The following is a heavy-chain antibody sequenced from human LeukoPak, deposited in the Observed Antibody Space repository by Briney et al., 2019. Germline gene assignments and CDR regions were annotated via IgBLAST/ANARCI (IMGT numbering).Heavy chain of an antibody. J-gene: IGHJ4*02. CDR1: GGSISSSNW. Sequence: VKPSGTLSLTCAVSGGSISSSNWWSWVRQPPGKGLEWIGEIYHSGSTNYNPSLKSRVTISVDKSKNQFSLKLSSVTAADTAVYYCATSGRGQFTHRYYFDYWGQGTLVTVSS. V-gene: IGHV4-4*02. CDR3: ATSGRGQFTHRYYFDY. CDR2: IYHSGST. D-gene: IGHD3-10*01.